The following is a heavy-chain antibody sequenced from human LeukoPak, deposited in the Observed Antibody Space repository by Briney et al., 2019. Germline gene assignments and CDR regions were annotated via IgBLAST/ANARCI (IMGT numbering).Heavy chain of an antibody. CDR3: ARSLRDAFDI. CDR1: GFTFSRYT. Sequence: GGSLRLSCAASGFTFSRYTMNWVRQAPGKGLEWVSSLSGTGRYIYYADLMKGRFTISRDNAKNSLYLQMNSLRAEDTAVYYCARSLRDAFDIWGQGTMVTVSS. V-gene: IGHV3-21*06. J-gene: IGHJ3*02. CDR2: LSGTGRYI.